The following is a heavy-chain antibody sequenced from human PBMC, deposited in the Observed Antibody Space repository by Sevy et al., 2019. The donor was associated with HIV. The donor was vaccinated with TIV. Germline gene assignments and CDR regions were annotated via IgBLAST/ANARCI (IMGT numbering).Heavy chain of an antibody. CDR3: GREGCTRPHDY. J-gene: IGHJ4*02. CDR2: LSFGCGKI. D-gene: IGHD2-8*01. CDR1: GFAFYDYS. V-gene: IGHV3-23*01. Sequence: GGSLRLSCAASGFAFYDYSMSWIRQAPGKGLEWVATLSFGCGKINYAESVKGRFTISRDNSKNSFYLQMDNLRVEDTALYYCGREGCTRPHDYWGQGTRVTVSS.